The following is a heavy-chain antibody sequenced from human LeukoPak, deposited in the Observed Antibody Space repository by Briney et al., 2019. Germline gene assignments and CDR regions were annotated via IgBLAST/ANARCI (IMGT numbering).Heavy chain of an antibody. D-gene: IGHD3-22*01. V-gene: IGHV4-59*01. Sequence: SETLSLTCTVSGGSISSYYWSWIRQPPGKGLEWIGYIYYSGSTNYNPSLKSRVTISVDTSKNQLSLKLSSVTAADTAVYYCARDTPPENYYDSSGPMDYWGQGTLVTVSS. CDR3: ARDTPPENYYDSSGPMDY. J-gene: IGHJ4*02. CDR1: GGSISSYY. CDR2: IYYSGST.